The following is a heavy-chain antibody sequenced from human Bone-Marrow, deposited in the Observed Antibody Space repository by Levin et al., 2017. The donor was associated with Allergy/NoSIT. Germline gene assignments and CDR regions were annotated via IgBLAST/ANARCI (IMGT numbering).Heavy chain of an antibody. D-gene: IGHD4-11*01. CDR3: ARGFYTNYGDL. Sequence: ASVKVSCKASGYSFTGYYIHWVRQAPGQGLEWMGFFNPNSGGTYFAHKFQGSVTMTSDTSITTAYLDLRRLRSDDTAVYYCARGFYTNYGDLWGQGTLVTVSS. CDR2: FNPNSGGT. CDR1: GYSFTGYY. J-gene: IGHJ4*02. V-gene: IGHV1-2*04.